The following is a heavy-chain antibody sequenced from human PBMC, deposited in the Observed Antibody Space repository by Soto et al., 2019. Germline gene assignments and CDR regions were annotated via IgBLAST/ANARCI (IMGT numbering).Heavy chain of an antibody. Sequence: EVQLVESGGGLVQPGGPLSLSCAVPGLGVSGNFMSWVRQAPGKGLEWVSDHYSGGSTYYADSVKGRFTISRDIPKNTLYLQMNSLRPEDTAAYYCAIFDYGTFDFWGRGTMVTVSS. J-gene: IGHJ3*01. D-gene: IGHD4-17*01. CDR2: HYSGGST. CDR3: AIFDYGTFDF. CDR1: GLGVSGNF. V-gene: IGHV3-66*01.